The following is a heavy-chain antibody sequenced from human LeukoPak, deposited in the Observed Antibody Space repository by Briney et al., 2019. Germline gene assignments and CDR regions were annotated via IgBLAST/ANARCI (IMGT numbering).Heavy chain of an antibody. CDR1: GFTFSDYS. D-gene: IGHD3-10*01. V-gene: IGHV3-48*02. J-gene: IGHJ3*02. CDR3: AREGYYGAFDI. CDR2: IGANSAI. Sequence: GGSLRLSCAASGFTFSDYSMNWVRQAPGKGLEWVSYIGANSAIYYADSVKGRFTISRDHAKNSLSLQMISLRDDDTAVYYCAREGYYGAFDIWGQGTMVTVSS.